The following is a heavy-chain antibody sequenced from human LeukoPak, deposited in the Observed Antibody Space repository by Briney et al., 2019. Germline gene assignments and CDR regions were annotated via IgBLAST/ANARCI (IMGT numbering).Heavy chain of an antibody. D-gene: IGHD3-9*01. V-gene: IGHV1-69*06. CDR2: IIPIFGTA. CDR3: ARSSGTYYDILTGYYLFDY. CDR1: GGTFSSYA. Sequence: SVKVSCKASGGTFSSYAISWVRQAPGQGLEWMRGIIPIFGTANYAQKFQGRVTITADKSTSTAYMELSSLRSEDTAVYYCARSSGTYYDILTGYYLFDYWGQGTLVTVSS. J-gene: IGHJ4*02.